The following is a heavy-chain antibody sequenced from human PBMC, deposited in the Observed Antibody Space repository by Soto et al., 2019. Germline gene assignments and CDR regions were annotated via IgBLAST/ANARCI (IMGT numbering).Heavy chain of an antibody. Sequence: GGSLRLSCAVSGFTFNNYAMSWVRQAPGKGLEWVSSIATGGGSKYYAGSVKGRFTVSRDNSKNTLYLQMDSLRAGDTAVYYCEKGYNGNWYYSDFWGPGTLVTVSS. D-gene: IGHD1-7*01. CDR1: GFTFNNYA. V-gene: IGHV3-23*01. J-gene: IGHJ4*02. CDR2: IATGGGSK. CDR3: EKGYNGNWYYSDF.